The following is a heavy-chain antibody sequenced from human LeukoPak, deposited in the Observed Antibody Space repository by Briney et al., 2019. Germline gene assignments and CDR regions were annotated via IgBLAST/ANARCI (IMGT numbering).Heavy chain of an antibody. V-gene: IGHV3-11*01. J-gene: IGHJ6*03. Sequence: GGSLRLSCAASGFTFDDYGMSWVRQAPGKGLEWVSSISRSGSTKYYADSVKGRFTISRDNAKNSLFLQMNSLRADDTAVYYCARVLRYCSGGNCYSGGLGYMDVWGKGTTVTISS. CDR3: ARVLRYCSGGNCYSGGLGYMDV. CDR1: GFTFDDYG. CDR2: ISRSGSTK. D-gene: IGHD2-15*01.